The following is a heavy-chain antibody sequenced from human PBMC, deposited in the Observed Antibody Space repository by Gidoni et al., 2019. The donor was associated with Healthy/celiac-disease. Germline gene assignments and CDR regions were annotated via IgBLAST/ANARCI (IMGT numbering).Heavy chain of an antibody. Sequence: QVQLQESGPGLVKPSETLSLTCTVSGGSISSYYWSWIRQPAGKGLEWLGRIYTSGSTNYTPSLKSRVPMSLDTSKTQFSLKLSSVPAADTAVYYCARDGRYCISTSCFSFDSWGQGPLVTVSS. V-gene: IGHV4-4*07. CDR1: GGSISSYY. J-gene: IGHJ4*02. D-gene: IGHD2-2*01. CDR2: IYTSGST. CDR3: ARDGRYCISTSCFSFDS.